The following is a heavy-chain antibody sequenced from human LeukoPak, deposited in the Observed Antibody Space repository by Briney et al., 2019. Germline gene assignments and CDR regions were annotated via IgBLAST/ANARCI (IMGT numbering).Heavy chain of an antibody. CDR3: ARHERGSGWYGVAFDY. CDR1: GGSFSGYY. J-gene: IGHJ4*02. Sequence: SETLSLTCAVYGGSFSGYYRSWIRQPPGKGLEWIGSIYYSGSTYYNPSLKSRVTISVDTSKNQFSLKLSSVTAADTAVYYCARHERGSGWYGVAFDYWGQGTLVTVSS. CDR2: IYYSGST. D-gene: IGHD6-19*01. V-gene: IGHV4-34*01.